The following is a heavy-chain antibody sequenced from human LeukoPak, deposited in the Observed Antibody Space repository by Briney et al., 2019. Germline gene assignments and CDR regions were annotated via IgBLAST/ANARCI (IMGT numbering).Heavy chain of an antibody. CDR1: GGTFSSYA. Sequence: SVKVSCKASGGTFSSYAISWVRQAPGQGLEWMGGIIPIFGTANYAQKFQGRVTITTDESTSTAYMELSSLRSEDTAVYYCARDRDSSSWYGPSGAFDIWGQGTMVTVSS. CDR3: ARDRDSSSWYGPSGAFDI. CDR2: IIPIFGTA. D-gene: IGHD6-13*01. J-gene: IGHJ3*02. V-gene: IGHV1-69*05.